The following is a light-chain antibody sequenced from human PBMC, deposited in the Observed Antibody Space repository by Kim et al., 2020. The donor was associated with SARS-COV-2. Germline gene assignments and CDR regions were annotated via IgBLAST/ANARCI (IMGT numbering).Light chain of an antibody. CDR3: YSAADNIGV. Sequence: SYELTQPSSVSVSPGQTARITCSGDVLAKKYARWFQQKPGQAPVVVIYKDSERPSGIPERFSGSSSGTTVTLTISGVQVEDEADYYCYSAADNIGVFGGG. V-gene: IGLV3-27*01. CDR2: KDS. J-gene: IGLJ3*02. CDR1: VLAKKY.